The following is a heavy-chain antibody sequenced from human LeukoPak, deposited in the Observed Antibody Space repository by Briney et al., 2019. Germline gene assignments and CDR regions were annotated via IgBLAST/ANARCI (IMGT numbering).Heavy chain of an antibody. CDR2: IYYSGTT. Sequence: PSETLSLTCTVSGGSIGTYSWNWIRQPPGKGLEWMGYIYYSGTTNYNPSLKSRVTISVDTSKNQFSLKLSSVTAADTAVYYCARGVYIAAAQYGYWGQGTLVTVS. D-gene: IGHD6-13*01. CDR3: ARGVYIAAAQYGY. J-gene: IGHJ4*02. V-gene: IGHV4-59*01. CDR1: GGSIGTYS.